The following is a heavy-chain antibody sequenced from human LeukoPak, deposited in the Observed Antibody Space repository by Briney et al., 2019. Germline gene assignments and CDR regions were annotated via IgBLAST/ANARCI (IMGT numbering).Heavy chain of an antibody. Sequence: SKTLSLTCTVSGGSISRSYWSWIRQPAGKGLEWIGRVYTSGSTNYNYNPSLKSRLTMSVDTSKNQFSLKLSSVSAADTAVYYCARDPNFAVWGQGTLVTVSS. CDR2: VYTSGST. J-gene: IGHJ4*02. D-gene: IGHD5-24*01. CDR1: GGSISRSY. V-gene: IGHV4-4*07. CDR3: ARDPNFAV.